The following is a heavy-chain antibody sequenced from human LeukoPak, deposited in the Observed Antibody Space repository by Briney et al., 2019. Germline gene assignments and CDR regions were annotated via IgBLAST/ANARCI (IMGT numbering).Heavy chain of an antibody. D-gene: IGHD6-13*01. CDR1: GFTFSSYA. CDR2: ISYDGSNK. CDR3: ARGYSSSWSDY. V-gene: IGHV3-30-3*01. J-gene: IGHJ4*02. Sequence: GGSLRLSCAASGFTFSSYAMNWVRQAPGKGLEWVALISYDGSNKNYADSVKGRFTISRDNSKNTLYLQMNSLRAEDTAVYYCARGYSSSWSDYWGQGTLVTVSS.